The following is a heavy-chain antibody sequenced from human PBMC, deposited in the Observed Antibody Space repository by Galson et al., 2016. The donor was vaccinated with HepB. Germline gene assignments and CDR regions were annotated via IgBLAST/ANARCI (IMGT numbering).Heavy chain of an antibody. Sequence: SLRLSCAASGFTFSSYGMHWVRQAPGKGLEWVSYISSSSSTIYYADSVKGRFTISRDNAEDSLDLQMNSLRAEDTAVYYCARAYSRLGRWRLLYYFDYWGQGTLVTVSS. CDR1: GFTFSSYG. J-gene: IGHJ4*02. CDR2: ISSSSSTI. V-gene: IGHV3-48*04. D-gene: IGHD2/OR15-2a*01. CDR3: ARAYSRLGRWRLLYYFDY.